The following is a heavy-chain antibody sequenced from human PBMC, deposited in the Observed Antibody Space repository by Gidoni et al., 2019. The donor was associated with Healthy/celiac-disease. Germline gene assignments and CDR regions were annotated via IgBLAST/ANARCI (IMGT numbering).Heavy chain of an antibody. CDR1: GFTFSSYG. CDR3: AREFEYSSYYMDV. D-gene: IGHD6-6*01. J-gene: IGHJ6*03. Sequence: QVQLVESGGGVVQPGRSLRLSCAASGFTFSSYGMHWVRQAPGKGLEGVAVISYDGSNKYYADSVKGRFTISRDNSKNTLYLQMNSLRAEDTAVYYCAREFEYSSYYMDVWGKGTTVTVSS. V-gene: IGHV3-30*03. CDR2: ISYDGSNK.